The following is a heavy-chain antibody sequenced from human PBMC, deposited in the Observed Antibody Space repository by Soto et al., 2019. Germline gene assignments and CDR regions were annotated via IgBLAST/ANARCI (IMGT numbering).Heavy chain of an antibody. Sequence: QVQLQESGPGLVKPSQTLSLTCTVSGGSISSGGYYWSWIRQHPGKGLEWIGYIYYSGSTYYNPSLKSRVTISVDTSKNQFSLKLSSVTAADTAVYYCASRLSNVLLWCGEFDPWGQGTLVTVSS. CDR1: GGSISSGGYY. CDR3: ASRLSNVLLWCGEFDP. J-gene: IGHJ5*02. V-gene: IGHV4-31*03. D-gene: IGHD3-10*01. CDR2: IYYSGST.